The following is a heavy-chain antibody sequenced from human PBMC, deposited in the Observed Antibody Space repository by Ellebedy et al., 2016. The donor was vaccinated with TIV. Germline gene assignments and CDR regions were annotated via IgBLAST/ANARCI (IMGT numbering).Heavy chain of an antibody. CDR1: GYTFTGYY. Sequence: ASVKVSCXASGYTFTGYYMHWVRQAPGQGLEWMGWMNPNSGNTGYAQKFQGRVTITRDTSASTAYMELSSLRSEDTAVYYCARGPGYSYGIPFDPWGQGTLVTVSS. D-gene: IGHD5-18*01. J-gene: IGHJ5*02. CDR3: ARGPGYSYGIPFDP. CDR2: MNPNSGNT. V-gene: IGHV1-8*03.